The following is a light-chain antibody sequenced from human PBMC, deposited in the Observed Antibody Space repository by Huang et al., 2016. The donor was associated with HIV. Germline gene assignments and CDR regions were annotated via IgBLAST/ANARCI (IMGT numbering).Light chain of an antibody. CDR1: QTIYTS. V-gene: IGKV1-39*01. CDR3: QQSYSTPFT. J-gene: IGKJ3*01. Sequence: DIQMTQSPSSLSASVGDRVTITCRASQTIYTSLNWYQQKPGKAPKLLIYSASSLQSGVPSRFSGSGSGTDFTLTISSLQPEDFATYYCQQSYSTPFTFGPGTKVDIK. CDR2: SAS.